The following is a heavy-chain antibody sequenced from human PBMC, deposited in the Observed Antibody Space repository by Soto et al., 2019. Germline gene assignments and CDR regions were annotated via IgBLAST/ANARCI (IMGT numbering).Heavy chain of an antibody. Sequence: GGSLRLSCAASGFTCSSYAMSWVRQAPGKGLEWVSAISGRVGRTYYADSVKGRFTISRDNSKNTLYLQMKSLRAEDTAVYYCAKGYSGYDLNWFDPWGQGTLVTVSS. V-gene: IGHV3-23*01. CDR3: AKGYSGYDLNWFDP. J-gene: IGHJ5*02. CDR1: GFTCSSYA. D-gene: IGHD5-12*01. CDR2: ISGRVGRT.